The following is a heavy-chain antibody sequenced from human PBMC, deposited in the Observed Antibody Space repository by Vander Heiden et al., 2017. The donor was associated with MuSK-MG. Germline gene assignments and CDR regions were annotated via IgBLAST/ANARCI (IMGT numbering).Heavy chain of an antibody. Sequence: QVQLQESGPGLVKPSETLSLTCTVSGGSISSYYWSWIRQPPGKGLEWIGYIYYSGSTNYNPSLKRRVTISVDTSKNQFSLKLSSVTAADTAVYYCARSLRVLLWFGEANAFDIWGQGTMVTVSS. D-gene: IGHD3-10*01. CDR2: IYYSGST. V-gene: IGHV4-59*08. CDR1: GGSISSYY. CDR3: ARSLRVLLWFGEANAFDI. J-gene: IGHJ3*02.